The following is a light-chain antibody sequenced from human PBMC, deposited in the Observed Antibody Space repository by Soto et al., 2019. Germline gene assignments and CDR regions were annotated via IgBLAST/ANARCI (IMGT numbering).Light chain of an antibody. CDR2: GAS. CDR1: ESVGSN. CDR3: QQYKNWPL. J-gene: IGKJ5*01. V-gene: IGKV3D-15*01. Sequence: EIVMTQSPVTLSVSPGERATLSCRASESVGSNLAWYQQKPGQPPRLLIYGASSRATGIPDRFSGSGFGTEFTLTISSLQSEDFAVYYCQQYKNWPLFGQGTRLEIK.